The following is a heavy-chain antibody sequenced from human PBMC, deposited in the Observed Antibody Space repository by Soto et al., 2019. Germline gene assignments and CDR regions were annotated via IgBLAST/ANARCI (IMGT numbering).Heavy chain of an antibody. CDR2: LYYRGTT. Sequence: QVQLQESGPGLVKPSQTLSLTCTVSGGSISSGGYYWSWIRQHPGMGLEWLGYLYYRGTTYCNPSLMSRVTLSVDTSKNQFSLKLSSVPAADTAVYYCARNLVGATREHFDYWGEGTLVTVSS. V-gene: IGHV4-31*03. CDR3: ARNLVGATREHFDY. CDR1: GGSISSGGYY. D-gene: IGHD1-26*01. J-gene: IGHJ4*02.